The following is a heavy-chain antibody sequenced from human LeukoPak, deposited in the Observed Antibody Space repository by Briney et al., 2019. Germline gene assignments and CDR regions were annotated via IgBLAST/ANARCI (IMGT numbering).Heavy chain of an antibody. J-gene: IGHJ4*02. CDR3: ARDRTGNDY. CDR2: IKEDGSEK. CDR1: GFTFGSYW. D-gene: IGHD1-1*01. V-gene: IGHV3-7*01. Sequence: GGSLRLSCAASGFTFGSYWMSWIRQAPGKGLEWVANIKEDGSEKYYVDSVRGRFTISRDNAKNSLSLQMNSLRAEDTAVYYCARDRTGNDYWGLGALVTVSS.